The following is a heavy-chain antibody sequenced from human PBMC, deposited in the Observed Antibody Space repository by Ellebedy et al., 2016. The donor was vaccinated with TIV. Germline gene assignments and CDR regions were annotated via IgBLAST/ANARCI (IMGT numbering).Heavy chain of an antibody. CDR2: IKQDGSEK. J-gene: IGHJ4*02. V-gene: IGHV3-7*01. CDR3: ASGVGAPSFDY. CDR1: GFTFSSYS. Sequence: GGSLRLXCAASGFTFSSYSMSWVRQAPGKGLEWVANIKQDGSEKYYVVSVKGRFTISRDNAKNSLYLQMNSLRAEDTAVYYCASGVGAPSFDYWGQGTLVTVSS. D-gene: IGHD1-26*01.